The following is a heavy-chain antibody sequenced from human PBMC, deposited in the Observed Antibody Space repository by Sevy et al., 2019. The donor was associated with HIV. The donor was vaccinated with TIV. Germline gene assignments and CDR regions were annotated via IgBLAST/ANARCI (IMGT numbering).Heavy chain of an antibody. CDR3: ARGINCSGGSCYPNDY. V-gene: IGHV4-59*01. J-gene: IGHJ4*02. D-gene: IGHD2-15*01. CDR1: GGSISSYY. CDR2: NYYSGST. Sequence: SETLSLTCTVSGGSISSYYWSWIRQPPGKGLEWIGYNYYSGSTNYNPALKSRVTISVDTSKNQFSLKLSSVTAADTAVYYCARGINCSGGSCYPNDYWGQGTLVTVSS.